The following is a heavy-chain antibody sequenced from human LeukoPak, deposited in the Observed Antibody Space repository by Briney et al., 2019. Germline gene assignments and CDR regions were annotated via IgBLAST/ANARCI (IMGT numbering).Heavy chain of an antibody. V-gene: IGHV3-7*01. CDR2: IKQDGREK. Sequence: GTLRLSCAASGLTLSSYWMSWVRQAAGKGVEGVGNIKQDGREKYYVDSVKGRLTISRDNAKNSLYLQMNSLRAEDTAVYYCARENGMVRGVIITGYYDYMDVWGKGTTVTLSS. D-gene: IGHD3-10*01. CDR1: GLTLSSYW. CDR3: ARENGMVRGVIITGYYDYMDV. J-gene: IGHJ6*03.